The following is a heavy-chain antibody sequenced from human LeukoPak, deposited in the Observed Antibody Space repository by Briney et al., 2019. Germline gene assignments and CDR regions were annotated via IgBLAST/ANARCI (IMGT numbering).Heavy chain of an antibody. V-gene: IGHV1-69*05. D-gene: IGHD3-22*01. CDR2: IIPIFGTA. CDR3: ARVVTDSSGHPGGWFDP. J-gene: IGHJ5*02. Sequence: AASVKVSCKASGGTFSSYAISWVRQAPGQGLEWMGGIIPIFGTANYAQKFQGRVTITTDESTSTAYMELSSLRSEDTAVYYCARVVTDSSGHPGGWFDPWGQGTLVTVSS. CDR1: GGTFSSYA.